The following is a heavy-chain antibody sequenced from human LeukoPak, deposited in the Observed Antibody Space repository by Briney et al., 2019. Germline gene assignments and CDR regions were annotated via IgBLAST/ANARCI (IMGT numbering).Heavy chain of an antibody. D-gene: IGHD3-10*02. CDR1: GFTFSTYS. J-gene: IGHJ6*04. CDR3: AELGITMIGGV. CDR2: ISSSSGAI. V-gene: IGHV3-48*04. Sequence: GGSLRLSCAASGFTFSTYSMNWVRQAPGKGLEWVSDISSSSGAIYYADSVKGRFTISRDNAKNSLYLQMNSLRAEDTAVYYCAELGITMIGGVWGKGTTVTISS.